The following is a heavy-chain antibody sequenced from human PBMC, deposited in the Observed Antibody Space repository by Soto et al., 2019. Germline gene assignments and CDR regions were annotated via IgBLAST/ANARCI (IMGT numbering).Heavy chain of an antibody. CDR1: GYTFTSYG. V-gene: IGHV1-18*01. CDR3: ARGRYGDY. Sequence: QVHLVQSGAEVKKPGASVKVSCTCSGYTFTSYGITWVRQAPGQGLEWMGWISAHNGNTDYAQKRRGRVTVNRDTSPSTAYMGLRSLRSDDAAVYYCARGRYGDYWGQGALVTVSS. D-gene: IGHD1-1*01. J-gene: IGHJ4*02. CDR2: ISAHNGNT.